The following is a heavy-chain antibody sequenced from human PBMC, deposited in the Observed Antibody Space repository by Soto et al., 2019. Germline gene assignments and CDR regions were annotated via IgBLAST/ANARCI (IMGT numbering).Heavy chain of an antibody. CDR1: GASISSYY. CDR2: IYLGGSI. J-gene: IGHJ4*02. Sequence: SETLSLTCSVSGASISSYYYTWIRQTPGKGLEWIGYIYLGGSINYNPSLKSRVTISVDTSKNQFSLKLTSVTAADTAVYYCARDKITGLFDYWGQGTLVTVSS. V-gene: IGHV4-59*12. CDR3: ARDKITGLFDY. D-gene: IGHD2-8*02.